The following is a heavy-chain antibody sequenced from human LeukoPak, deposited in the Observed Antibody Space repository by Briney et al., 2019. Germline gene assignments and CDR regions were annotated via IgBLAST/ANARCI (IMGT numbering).Heavy chain of an antibody. D-gene: IGHD4-17*01. Sequence: SQTLSLTCTVSGGSISSGGYYWSWIRQPPGKGLEWIGYIYYSGSTNYNPSLKSRVTISVDTSKNQFSLKLSSVTAADTAVYYCARQDGDYPLYYFDYWGQGTLVTVSS. V-gene: IGHV4-61*08. J-gene: IGHJ4*02. CDR3: ARQDGDYPLYYFDY. CDR1: GGSISSGGYY. CDR2: IYYSGST.